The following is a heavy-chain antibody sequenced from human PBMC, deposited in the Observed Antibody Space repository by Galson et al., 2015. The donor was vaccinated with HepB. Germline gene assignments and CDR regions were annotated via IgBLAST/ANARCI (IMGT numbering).Heavy chain of an antibody. J-gene: IGHJ4*02. Sequence: SLRLSCAASGFIFDNYAMSWVRQAPGKGLEWVSSIGERGGNTFYTDPAKGRFTISRDNSNNMLYLQMHSLRGEDTATYYCVKESDSAASDFWSGFGDFWGQGSLVIVSS. CDR2: IGERGGNT. D-gene: IGHD3-3*01. V-gene: IGHV3-23*01. CDR1: GFIFDNYA. CDR3: VKESDSAASDFWSGFGDF.